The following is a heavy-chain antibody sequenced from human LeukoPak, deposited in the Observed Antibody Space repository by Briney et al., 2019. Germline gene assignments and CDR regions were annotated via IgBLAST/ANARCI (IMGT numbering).Heavy chain of an antibody. J-gene: IGHJ4*02. Sequence: SVKVSCKASGGTFSSYAISWVRQAPGQGLEWTGGIIPIFGTANYAQKFQGRVTITADESTSTAYMELSSLRSEDTAVYYCARGLDLAEYGSGSYYNYWGQGTLVTVSS. D-gene: IGHD3-10*01. CDR1: GGTFSSYA. V-gene: IGHV1-69*01. CDR3: ARGLDLAEYGSGSYYNY. CDR2: IIPIFGTA.